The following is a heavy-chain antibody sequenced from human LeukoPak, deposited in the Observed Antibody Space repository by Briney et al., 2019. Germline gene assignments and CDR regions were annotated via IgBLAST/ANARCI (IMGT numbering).Heavy chain of an antibody. CDR1: GFTFNSYG. CDR2: ISYDGSKK. V-gene: IGHV3-30*03. Sequence: GGSLRLSCAASGFTFNSYGMHWVRQAPGKGLEWVAVISYDGSKKYYVDSVKGRFTISRDNSKNTLYLQMNSLRAEDTAVYYCAREQYSSGWYRGDYWGQGTLVTVSS. D-gene: IGHD6-19*01. J-gene: IGHJ4*02. CDR3: AREQYSSGWYRGDY.